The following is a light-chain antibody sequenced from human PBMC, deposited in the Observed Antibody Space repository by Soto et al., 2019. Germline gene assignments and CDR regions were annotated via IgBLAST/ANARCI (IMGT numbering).Light chain of an antibody. CDR2: GTS. CDR3: QQRSDWPIT. Sequence: EIVLTQSPGTLSLSPGERATLSCGASQSANINYFAWYQQKSGQAPRLLIYGTSNRASGIPDRFSGSGSGTDFTLTISSLEPEDFAVYYCQQRSDWPITFGQGTKVDIK. V-gene: IGKV3D-20*02. CDR1: QSANINY. J-gene: IGKJ1*01.